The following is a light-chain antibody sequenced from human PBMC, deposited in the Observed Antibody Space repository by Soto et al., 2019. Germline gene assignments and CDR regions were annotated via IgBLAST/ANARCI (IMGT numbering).Light chain of an antibody. CDR2: EVR. V-gene: IGLV2-14*01. J-gene: IGLJ6*01. Sequence: QSALTQPASVSGSPGQSITVSCTGTNTDVGGYNYVSWYQHRPGKAPRLMIYEVRNRLSGVSNRFSGSKSGNTASLTLSGLQSEDEADYYCTSYTPTGALVFGSGTKVTVL. CDR3: TSYTPTGALV. CDR1: NTDVGGYNY.